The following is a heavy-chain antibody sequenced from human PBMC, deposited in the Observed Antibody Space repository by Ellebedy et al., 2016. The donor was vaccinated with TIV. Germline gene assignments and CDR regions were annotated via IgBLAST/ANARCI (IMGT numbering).Heavy chain of an antibody. J-gene: IGHJ4*02. CDR2: IYWCDNL. CDR3: ARLRISAGTFDS. V-gene: IGHV2-5*01. CDR1: GFSLRTSAMG. Sequence: SGPTLVQPTQTLTLTCTFSGFSLRTSAMGVGWIRQPPGKALEWTAVIYWCDNLHYSPYLKSRLTITKDTSKNQVVLTMTNLDPVDTATYYCARLRISAGTFDSWGQGTLVTVSS. D-gene: IGHD6-13*01.